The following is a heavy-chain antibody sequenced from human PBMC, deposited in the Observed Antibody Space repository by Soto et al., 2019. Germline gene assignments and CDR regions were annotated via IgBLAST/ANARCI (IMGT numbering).Heavy chain of an antibody. Sequence: QVQLVQSGAEVKKPESSVKVSCKAPGGTFSTYAISWVRQAPGQGLEWMGGITHMFGTANYAQRFQDRVKITADESTNTVYMERSSLRSEDTAVYFCARGIQLSLRRINNGYSGWGQGTLVTVSS. CDR3: ARGIQLSLRRINNGYSG. CDR2: ITHMFGTA. V-gene: IGHV1-69*12. D-gene: IGHD5-18*01. J-gene: IGHJ4*02. CDR1: GGTFSTYA.